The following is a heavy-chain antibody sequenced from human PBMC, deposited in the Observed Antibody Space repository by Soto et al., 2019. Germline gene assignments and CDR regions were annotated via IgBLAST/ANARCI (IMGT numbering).Heavy chain of an antibody. CDR2: IYYSGST. CDR3: SRGRIQLWYPLDY. D-gene: IGHD5-18*01. V-gene: IGHV4-59*01. CDR1: GSSISSFY. Sequence: SETPSIPCPFSGSSISSFYWSWIRQPPGKGLEWIGYIYYSGSTNYNPSLKSRVTISVDTSKNQFSLKLSSVTAADTAVYYCSRGRIQLWYPLDYWGQGTLVTVSS. J-gene: IGHJ4*02.